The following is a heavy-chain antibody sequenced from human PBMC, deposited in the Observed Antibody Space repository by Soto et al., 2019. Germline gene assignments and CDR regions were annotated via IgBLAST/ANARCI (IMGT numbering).Heavy chain of an antibody. J-gene: IGHJ4*02. CDR3: ARSSGYVPGGY. Sequence: SETLSLTCAVSGYPISSGYYWGSIRQPPGKGLEWIGIIHHSGSTYYNPSLRSRITISVDTSKNQFSLKMPSVTAADTAVYYCARSSGYVPGGYWGQGILVTVSS. CDR2: IHHSGST. D-gene: IGHD5-12*01. CDR1: GYPISSGYY. V-gene: IGHV4-38-2*01.